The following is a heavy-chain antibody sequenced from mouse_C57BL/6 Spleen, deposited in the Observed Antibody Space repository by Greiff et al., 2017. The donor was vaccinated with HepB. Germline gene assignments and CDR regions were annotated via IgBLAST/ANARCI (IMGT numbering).Heavy chain of an antibody. Sequence: VQLQQSGPELVKPGASVKISCKASGYAFSSSWLNWVKQRPGKGLEWIGRIDPGDGDTNYNGKFKGKATLTADKSSSTAYMQLSSLTSENSAVYFCARYDGSSYEGAMDYWGQGTTVTVAS. J-gene: IGHJ4*01. D-gene: IGHD1-1*01. V-gene: IGHV1-82*01. CDR2: IDPGDGDT. CDR3: ARYDGSSYEGAMDY. CDR1: GYAFSSSW.